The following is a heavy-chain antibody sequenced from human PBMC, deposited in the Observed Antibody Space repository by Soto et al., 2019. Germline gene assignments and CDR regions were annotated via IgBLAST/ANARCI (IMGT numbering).Heavy chain of an antibody. CDR1: GCTFSSYR. J-gene: IGHJ4*02. V-gene: IGHV1-69*01. CDR3: AIEVWGRGGYYLDS. CDR2: IMPIFATP. Sequence: QVQLEQSGAEVKKPGSSVKLSCKSSGCTFSSYRISWVRQAPGQGLEWMGGIMPIFATPKYAQKFQGRVTISADESTSTANQDVRSLTSADTAVYYCAIEVWGRGGYYLDSWGQGTLVTVSS. D-gene: IGHD7-27*01.